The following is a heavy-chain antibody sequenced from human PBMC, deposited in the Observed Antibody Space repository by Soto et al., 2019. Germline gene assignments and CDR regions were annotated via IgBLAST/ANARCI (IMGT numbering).Heavy chain of an antibody. CDR1: GYSFTDFH. D-gene: IGHD4-4*01. J-gene: IGHJ6*02. V-gene: IGHV1-2*04. CDR2: INANSGGT. CDR3: AKDVLDSSNVAYYSYGMDL. Sequence: QVQLVQSGAEVKKPGASVKVSCKASGYSFTDFHIHWVQQAPGQGLEWMGWINANSGGTKYAQKFRGWVTLTRNTSITTAYRDLIGLKYHDTAVYYWAKDVLDSSNVAYYSYGMDLGGQSTTVTVSS.